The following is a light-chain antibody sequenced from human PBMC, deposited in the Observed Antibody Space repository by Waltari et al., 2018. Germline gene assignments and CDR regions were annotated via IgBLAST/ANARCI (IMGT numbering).Light chain of an antibody. Sequence: EIVLTQSPATLSLSPGERATLSCRAIQSVRSYLAWYQQKPGQAPRPLIYDTSNRASGIPSRFSGSGSGTDFSLSISSLEPEDFAVYYCQQRHNWPLTFGGGTKVEIK. CDR2: DTS. V-gene: IGKV3-11*01. CDR3: QQRHNWPLT. CDR1: QSVRSY. J-gene: IGKJ4*01.